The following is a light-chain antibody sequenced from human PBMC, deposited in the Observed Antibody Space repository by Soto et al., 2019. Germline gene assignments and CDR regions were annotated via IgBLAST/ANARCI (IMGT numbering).Light chain of an antibody. Sequence: DIQMTQSPSSLSASVGDRVTITCRAILPSSNYLAWYQQKPGKMPNLLLYAASTLQAGVPSRFCGSGSGTDFTLTISRRQPEDVAASYCQKYNSAARNFGGGTKVAIK. V-gene: IGKV1-27*01. CDR2: AAS. CDR3: QKYNSAARN. J-gene: IGKJ4*01. CDR1: LPSSNY.